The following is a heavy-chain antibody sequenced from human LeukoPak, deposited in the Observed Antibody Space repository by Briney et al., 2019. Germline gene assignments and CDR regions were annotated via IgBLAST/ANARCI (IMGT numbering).Heavy chain of an antibody. CDR2: INPNSGGT. D-gene: IGHD4-17*01. J-gene: IGHJ5*02. V-gene: IGHV1-2*02. CDR1: GYTFTGYY. Sequence: ASVTVSCMASGYTFTGYYIHWVRQAPGQGLEWMGWINPNSGGTNYAQKFQGRVTMTRDTSISTAYMELSRLRSDDTAVYYCARGGGMTTVTKSWFDPWGQGTLVTVSS. CDR3: ARGGGMTTVTKSWFDP.